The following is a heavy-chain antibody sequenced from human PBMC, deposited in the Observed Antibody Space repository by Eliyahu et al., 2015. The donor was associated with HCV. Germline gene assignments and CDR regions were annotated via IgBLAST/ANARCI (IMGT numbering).Heavy chain of an antibody. Sequence: EVQLLESGGGLVQPGGSLXLSCVASGFTFSXYAMSWVRQGPGKGLGWVSAFSGSGGSTYYADSVRGRFTISRDNSKNTLYLQMHSLRAEDTAIYYCAKDRVDKGIGGYNWFDPWGQGILVTVSS. J-gene: IGHJ5*02. D-gene: IGHD3-3*01. CDR3: AKDRVDKGIGGYNWFDP. V-gene: IGHV3-23*01. CDR1: GFTFSXYA. CDR2: FSGSGGST.